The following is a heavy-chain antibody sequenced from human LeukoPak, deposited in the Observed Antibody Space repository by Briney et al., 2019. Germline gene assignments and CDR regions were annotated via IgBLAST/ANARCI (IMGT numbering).Heavy chain of an antibody. CDR2: IYTSGST. CDR3: ASSTYCSSTSCYAFAQYYYYYYGMDV. CDR1: GGSISSYY. D-gene: IGHD2-2*01. V-gene: IGHV4-4*07. J-gene: IGHJ6*02. Sequence: SETLSLTCTVSGGSISSYYWSWIRQPAGKGLEWIGRIYTSGSTNYNPSLKSRVTMSVDTSKNQFSLKLSSVTAADTAVYYCASSTYCSSTSCYAFAQYYYYYYGMDVWGQGTTVTVSS.